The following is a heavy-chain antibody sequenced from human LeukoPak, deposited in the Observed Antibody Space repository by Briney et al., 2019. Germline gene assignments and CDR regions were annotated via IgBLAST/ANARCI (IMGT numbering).Heavy chain of an antibody. Sequence: SETLSLTCAVYGGSFSGYYWSWIRQPPGKGLEWIGEINHSGSTNYNPSLKSRVTISVDTSKNQFSLKLSSVTAAGTAVYYCARSAVVVAATLDRAEYFQHWGQGTLVTVSS. CDR3: ARSAVVVAATLDRAEYFQH. D-gene: IGHD2-15*01. CDR1: GGSFSGYY. CDR2: INHSGST. V-gene: IGHV4-34*01. J-gene: IGHJ1*01.